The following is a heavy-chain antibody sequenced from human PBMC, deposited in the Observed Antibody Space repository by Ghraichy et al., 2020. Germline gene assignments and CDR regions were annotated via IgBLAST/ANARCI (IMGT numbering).Heavy chain of an antibody. J-gene: IGHJ2*01. CDR3: ARGIVVVPAAIPYWYFDL. D-gene: IGHD2-2*01. V-gene: IGHV3-21*01. CDR1: GFTFSSYT. CDR2: ISSTTSYI. Sequence: GGSLRLSCAASGFTFSSYTMNWVRQAPGKGLEWVSSISSTTSYIYYADSVKGRFTISRDNAKSSLYLQMNSLRAEDTAVYYCARGIVVVPAAIPYWYFDLWGRGTLVTVSS.